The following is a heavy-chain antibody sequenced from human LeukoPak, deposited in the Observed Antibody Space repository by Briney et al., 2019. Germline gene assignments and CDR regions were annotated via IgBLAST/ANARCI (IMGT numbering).Heavy chain of an antibody. V-gene: IGHV1-8*02. Sequence: ASVKVSCKASGYTFTGYYMHWVRQATGQGLEWMGWMNPNSGNTGYAQKFQGRVTMTRNTSISTAYMELSSLRSEDTAVYYCARDREVAPYYDFWSGYNHYYYGMDVWGQGTTVTVSS. CDR3: ARDREVAPYYDFWSGYNHYYYGMDV. D-gene: IGHD3-3*01. CDR2: MNPNSGNT. CDR1: GYTFTGYY. J-gene: IGHJ6*02.